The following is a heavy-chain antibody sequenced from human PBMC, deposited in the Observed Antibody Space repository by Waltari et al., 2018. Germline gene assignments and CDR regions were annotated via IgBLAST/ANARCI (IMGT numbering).Heavy chain of an antibody. CDR2: IYWNDDK. V-gene: IGHV2-5*01. CDR1: GFSLSTSGVG. D-gene: IGHD3-10*01. Sequence: QITLKESGPTLVKPTQTLTLTCTFSGFSLSTSGVGVGWIHQPPGTALEWLALIYWNDDKRYSPSLKSRLTITKDTSKNQVVLTMTNMDPVDTATYYCAHRPSGLLWFGEQAPIPFDYWGQGTLVTVSS. CDR3: AHRPSGLLWFGEQAPIPFDY. J-gene: IGHJ4*02.